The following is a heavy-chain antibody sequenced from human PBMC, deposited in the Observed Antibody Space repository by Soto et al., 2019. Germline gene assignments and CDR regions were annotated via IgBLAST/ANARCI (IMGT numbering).Heavy chain of an antibody. CDR3: ARGRDGYNYDAFDI. J-gene: IGHJ3*02. D-gene: IGHD1-1*01. V-gene: IGHV3-48*03. CDR1: GFTFSSYE. Sequence: GGSLRLSCAASGFTFSSYEMNWVRQAPGKGLEWVSYISSSGSTIYYADSVKGRFTISRDNAKNSLYLQMNSLRAEDTAVYYCARGRDGYNYDAFDIWGQGKMVTVSS. CDR2: ISSSGSTI.